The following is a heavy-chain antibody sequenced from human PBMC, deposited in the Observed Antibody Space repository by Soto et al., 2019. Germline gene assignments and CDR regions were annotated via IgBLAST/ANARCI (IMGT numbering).Heavy chain of an antibody. D-gene: IGHD6-19*01. J-gene: IGHJ6*02. CDR2: ISYDGSNK. Sequence: GGSLRLSCAASGFTFSSYGMHWVRQAPGKGLEWVAVISYDGSNKYYADSVKGRFTISRDNSKNTLYLQMNSLRAEDTAVYYCAKDSGLAKWLARYYYYYYGMDVWGQGTTVTVSS. CDR1: GFTFSSYG. V-gene: IGHV3-30*18. CDR3: AKDSGLAKWLARYYYYYYGMDV.